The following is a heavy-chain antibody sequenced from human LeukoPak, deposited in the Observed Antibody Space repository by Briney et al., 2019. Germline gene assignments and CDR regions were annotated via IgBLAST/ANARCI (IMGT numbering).Heavy chain of an antibody. V-gene: IGHV1-69-2*01. Sequence: GASVKVSCKVSGYTFTDYYMHWVQQAPGKGLEWMGLVDPGDGETIYAEKFQGRVTITADTSTDTAYMELSSLRSEDTAVYYCATLRPPDIVVVPAAISAPPNWFDPWGQGTLVTVSS. CDR2: VDPGDGET. CDR3: ATLRPPDIVVVPAAISAPPNWFDP. J-gene: IGHJ5*02. CDR1: GYTFTDYY. D-gene: IGHD2-2*01.